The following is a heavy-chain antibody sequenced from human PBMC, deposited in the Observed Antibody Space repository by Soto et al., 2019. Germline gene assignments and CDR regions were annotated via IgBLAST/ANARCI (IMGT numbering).Heavy chain of an antibody. CDR2: INSDGSRT. CDR1: GFTFSSYW. Sequence: GGSLRLSCTVSGFTFSSYWMHWVRQAPGKGLMWVSRINSDGSRTTYADSVKGRFTISRDNAKNTLYLQTNSLRDEDTAVYYCTRSMGYTYGLDYWGQGTLVTVSS. J-gene: IGHJ4*02. CDR3: TRSMGYTYGLDY. D-gene: IGHD5-18*01. V-gene: IGHV3-74*01.